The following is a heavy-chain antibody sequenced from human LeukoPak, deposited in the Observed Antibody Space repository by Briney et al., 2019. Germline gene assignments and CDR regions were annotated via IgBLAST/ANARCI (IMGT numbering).Heavy chain of an antibody. Sequence: SETLSLTCTVSGGSISSYYWSWIRQPPGKGLEWIGYIYYSGSTNYNPSLKSRVTISVDTSKNQFSLKLSSVTAADTAVYYCASSHHYDSSGSIDYWGQGTLVTVSS. D-gene: IGHD3-22*01. V-gene: IGHV4-59*01. J-gene: IGHJ4*02. CDR1: GGSISSYY. CDR2: IYYSGST. CDR3: ASSHHYDSSGSIDY.